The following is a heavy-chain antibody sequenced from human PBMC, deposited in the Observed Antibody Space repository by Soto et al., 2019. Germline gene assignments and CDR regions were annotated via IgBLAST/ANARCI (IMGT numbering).Heavy chain of an antibody. J-gene: IGHJ4*02. V-gene: IGHV4-61*01. CDR1: GGSVSSGSYY. D-gene: IGHD1-26*01. Sequence: QVRLQESGPGLVKPSETLSLTCTVSGGSVSSGSYYWSWIRQPPGKGLEWIGHIYYSGSTKYNPSLKSRVTISVDSSKNQFSLILSSVTAADTAVYFCASIIGATVIDYWGQGALVTDSP. CDR3: ASIIGATVIDY. CDR2: IYYSGST.